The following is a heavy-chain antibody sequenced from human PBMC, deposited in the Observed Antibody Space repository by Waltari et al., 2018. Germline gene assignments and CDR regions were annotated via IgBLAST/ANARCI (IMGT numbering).Heavy chain of an antibody. CDR1: GFTFSNAW. D-gene: IGHD3-10*01. Sequence: EVQLVESGGGLVKPGGSLRLSCAASGFTFSNAWMNWVRQAPGKGLEWVGRIKSKTDGGTTDYAAPVKGRFTISRDDSKNTLYLQMNSLKTEDTAVYYCTTSGYIYYGSGSYSHFDYWGQGTLVTVSS. J-gene: IGHJ4*02. V-gene: IGHV3-15*07. CDR2: IKSKTDGGTT. CDR3: TTSGYIYYGSGSYSHFDY.